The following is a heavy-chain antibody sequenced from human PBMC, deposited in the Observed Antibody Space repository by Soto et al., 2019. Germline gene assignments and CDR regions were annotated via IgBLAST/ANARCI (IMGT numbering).Heavy chain of an antibody. CDR2: INSDGSST. CDR1: GFTFSSYW. CDR3: ARGALYCSGGSCYFSYFDY. V-gene: IGHV3-74*01. J-gene: IGHJ4*02. D-gene: IGHD2-15*01. Sequence: GGSLRLSCAASGFTFSSYWMHWVRQAPGKGLVWVSRINSDGSSTSYADSVKGRSTISRDNAKNTLYLQMNSLRAEDTAVYYCARGALYCSGGSCYFSYFDYWGQGT.